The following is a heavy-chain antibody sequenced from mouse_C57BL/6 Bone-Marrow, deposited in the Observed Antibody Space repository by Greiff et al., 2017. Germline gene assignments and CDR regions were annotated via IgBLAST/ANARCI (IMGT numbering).Heavy chain of an antibody. V-gene: IGHV1-47*01. D-gene: IGHD2-1*01. CDR1: GYTFTTYP. CDR3: ARGGNYGGYYFDY. Sequence: QVQLKESGAELVKPGASVKMSCKASGYTFTTYPIEWMKQNHGKSLEWIGNFHPYNDDTKYNEKFKGKATLTAEKSSSTVYLELSRLTSDDSAVYYGARGGNYGGYYFDYWGQGTTLTVSS. CDR2: FHPYNDDT. J-gene: IGHJ2*01.